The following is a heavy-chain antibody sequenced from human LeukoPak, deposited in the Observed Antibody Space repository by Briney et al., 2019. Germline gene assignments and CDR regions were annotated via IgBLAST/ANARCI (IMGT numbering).Heavy chain of an antibody. J-gene: IGHJ3*02. CDR2: IFPIFGTA. D-gene: IGHD3-10*01. CDR1: GGTFSSYA. Sequence: SVKVSCKASGGTFSSYAISWVRQAPGQGLEWMGGIFPIFGTANYAQKFQGRVTITTDESTSTAYMELSSLRSEDTAVYYCARGGAVIYAFDIWGQGTMVTVSS. CDR3: ARGGAVIYAFDI. V-gene: IGHV1-69*05.